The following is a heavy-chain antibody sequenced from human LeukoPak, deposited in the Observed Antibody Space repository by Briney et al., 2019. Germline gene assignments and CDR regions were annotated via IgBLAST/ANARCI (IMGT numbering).Heavy chain of an antibody. D-gene: IGHD1-14*01. Sequence: GGSLRLSCAAPGFKCTNHAMHCVRQAPGKGLNWVGVISYDGPNKNYADSVKGRFTISRDNLRDTVYLQMNSVTADDTAVYYCARDRDWYDTNPNRPDPYDALDFWGQGTMVTVSS. CDR2: ISYDGPNK. CDR3: ARDRDWYDTNPNRPDPYDALDF. J-gene: IGHJ3*01. V-gene: IGHV3-30*04. CDR1: GFKCTNHA.